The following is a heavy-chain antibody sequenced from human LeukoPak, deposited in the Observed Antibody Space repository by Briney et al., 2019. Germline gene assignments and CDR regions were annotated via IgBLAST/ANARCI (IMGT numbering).Heavy chain of an antibody. Sequence: SETLSLTCTVSGASISSYYWTWIRQPPGKGLEWIGYIYYSGSTNYNPSLKSRVTISVDTSKNQFSLRLTSVTAADTAVYYCARGNYYDSSTYYRAFDIWGQGTMITVSS. CDR1: GASISSYY. J-gene: IGHJ3*02. CDR3: ARGNYYDSSTYYRAFDI. CDR2: IYYSGST. D-gene: IGHD3-22*01. V-gene: IGHV4-59*01.